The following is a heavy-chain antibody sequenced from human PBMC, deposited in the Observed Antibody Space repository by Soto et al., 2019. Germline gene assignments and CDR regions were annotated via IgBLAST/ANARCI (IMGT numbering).Heavy chain of an antibody. Sequence: ASVKVSCKASGYTFTSYYMHWVRQAPGQGLEWMGWINPHTGVTNYAQNFQGWVTMTRDTSISTVYMEMTRLKSDDTAVYYCARESGGVAGNLEPWGQGTLVTVSS. CDR3: ARESGGVAGNLEP. CDR2: INPHTGVT. D-gene: IGHD6-19*01. J-gene: IGHJ5*02. V-gene: IGHV1-2*04. CDR1: GYTFTSYY.